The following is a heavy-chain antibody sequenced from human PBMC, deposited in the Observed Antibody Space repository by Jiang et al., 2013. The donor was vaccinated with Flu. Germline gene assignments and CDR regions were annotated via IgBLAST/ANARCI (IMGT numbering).Heavy chain of an antibody. D-gene: IGHD5/OR15-5a*01. CDR2: LHNDGVST. CDR1: GFSFSSYA. CDR3: AKMEGQEVDVYHFDY. Sequence: GSLRLSCAASGFSFSSYAMSWVRQPPGKGLEFVSTLHNDGVSTHYADSVKGRFTISRDNSKNTLYLQMNSLRAEDSAMYFCAKMEGQEVDVYHFDYWGQGTLVTVSS. V-gene: IGHV3-23*05. J-gene: IGHJ4*02.